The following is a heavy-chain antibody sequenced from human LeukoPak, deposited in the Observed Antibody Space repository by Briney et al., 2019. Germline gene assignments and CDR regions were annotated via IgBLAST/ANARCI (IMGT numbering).Heavy chain of an antibody. Sequence: PSETLSLTCSVSGASFSSDSYYWVWIRQPPGKGLEWIGSWYYGGSTPYNSSLKSRVTVSVDTSKNQFSLKLSSVTAADTAVYYCARRGIVATYFDYWGQGTLVTVSS. CDR3: ARRGIVATYFDY. J-gene: IGHJ4*02. D-gene: IGHD5-12*01. CDR2: WYYGGST. V-gene: IGHV4-39*07. CDR1: GASFSSDSYY.